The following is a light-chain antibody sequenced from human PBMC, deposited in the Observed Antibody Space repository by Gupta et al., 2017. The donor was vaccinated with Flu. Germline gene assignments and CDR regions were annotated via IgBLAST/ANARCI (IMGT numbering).Light chain of an antibody. CDR1: SSDGGRSDP. CDR3: SSYTSISTFYV. CDR2: DVS. Sequence: QSALPQPASVSGSPGQSLPISCTATSSDGGRSDPVSWCQQHACKAPKLLIYDVSNRPSGVSSRFSGSKSGNTASLTISGLQAEDETDYYCSSYTSISTFYVFGTGTKVTVL. J-gene: IGLJ1*01. V-gene: IGLV2-14*01.